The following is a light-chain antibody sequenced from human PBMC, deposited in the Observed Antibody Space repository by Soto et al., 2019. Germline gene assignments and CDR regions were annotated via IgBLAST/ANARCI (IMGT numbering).Light chain of an antibody. J-gene: IGKJ3*01. Sequence: IVLTQSPGTLSLSPGERATLTCRASQTITSFYLAWYQQKPGQAPRLLIYGTSTRATGIPDRFSGSGSGTDLTLTIRNLDPEDFGVDYCQQLGGSPPRFTFGPGTKVEVK. CDR2: GTS. V-gene: IGKV3-20*01. CDR3: QQLGGSPPRFT. CDR1: QTITSFY.